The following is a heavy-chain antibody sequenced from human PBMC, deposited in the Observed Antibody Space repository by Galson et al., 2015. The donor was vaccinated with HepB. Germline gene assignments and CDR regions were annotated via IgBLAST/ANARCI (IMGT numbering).Heavy chain of an antibody. CDR2: INGDGSST. V-gene: IGHV3-74*03. CDR3: ARVVIRGTSRRKYYYYGMDV. Sequence: SQRLSCAASGITFSSDWMYWVRQAPGKGLVWVSRINGDGSSTTYADSVKGRFIISRDNAKNTVYLQMNSLRAEDTAVYYCARVVIRGTSRRKYYYYGMDVWGQGTTVTVSS. CDR1: GITFSSDW. D-gene: IGHD1-7*01. J-gene: IGHJ6*02.